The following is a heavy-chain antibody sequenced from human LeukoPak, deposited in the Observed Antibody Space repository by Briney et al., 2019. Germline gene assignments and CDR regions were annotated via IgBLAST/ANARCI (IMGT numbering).Heavy chain of an antibody. CDR3: ARNGDHNYYYYYMDV. CDR1: GFTFRRYG. CDR2: ISSSSSYI. V-gene: IGHV3-21*01. Sequence: GGTLRLSCAASGFTFRRYGMSWVRQAPGKGLEWVSSISSSSSYIYYADSVKGRFTISRDNAKNSLYLQMNSLRAEDTAVYYCARNGDHNYYYYYMDVWGKGTTVTVSS. J-gene: IGHJ6*03. D-gene: IGHD4-17*01.